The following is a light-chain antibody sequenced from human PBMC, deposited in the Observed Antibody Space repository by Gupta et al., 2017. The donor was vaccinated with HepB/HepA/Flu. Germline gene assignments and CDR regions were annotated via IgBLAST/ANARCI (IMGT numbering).Light chain of an antibody. J-gene: IGKJ4*01. CDR2: WAS. CDR3: QQYYSTPLT. V-gene: IGKV4-1*01. Sequence: DIVMTQSPDSLAVSLGERAPINCQTRQSVFYSPNNKNYLAWYQQTPGQPPKLLIYWASIRESGVPDRFSGSGSGTDFTLTISSLQAEDVAVYYCQQYYSTPLTFGGGTRVDIK. CDR1: QSVFYSPNNKNY.